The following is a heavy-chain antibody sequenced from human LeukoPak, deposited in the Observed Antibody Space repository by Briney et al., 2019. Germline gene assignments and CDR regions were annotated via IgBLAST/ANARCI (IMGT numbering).Heavy chain of an antibody. D-gene: IGHD2-2*01. CDR3: ARWRSSTSCNDY. Sequence: SETLSLTCAVYGGSFSGYYWSWIRQPPGKGLEWIGEINHSGSTNYNPSLESRVTISVDTSKNQFSLKLSSVTAADTAVYYCARWRSSTSCNDYWGQGTLVTVSS. CDR2: INHSGST. V-gene: IGHV4-34*01. J-gene: IGHJ4*02. CDR1: GGSFSGYY.